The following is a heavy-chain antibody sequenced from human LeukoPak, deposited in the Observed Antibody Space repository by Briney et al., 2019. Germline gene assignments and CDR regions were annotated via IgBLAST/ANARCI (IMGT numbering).Heavy chain of an antibody. J-gene: IGHJ4*02. D-gene: IGHD3-16*01. V-gene: IGHV4-59*01. CDR3: AWVLRLGEFVDY. CDR2: IYYSGST. Sequence: PSETLSLTCTVSGGSISSYYWSWIRQPPGKGLEWIGYIYYSGSTNYNPSLKSRVTISVDTSKNQFSLKLSSVTAADTAVYYCAWVLRLGEFVDYWGQGTLVTVSS. CDR1: GGSISSYY.